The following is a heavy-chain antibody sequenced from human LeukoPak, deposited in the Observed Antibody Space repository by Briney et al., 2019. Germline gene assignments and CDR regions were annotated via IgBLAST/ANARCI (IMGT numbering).Heavy chain of an antibody. J-gene: IGHJ4*02. CDR3: ATAGDTANGGECFDY. CDR1: GYTLTELS. CDR2: FDPEDGET. D-gene: IGHD5-18*01. V-gene: IGHV1-24*01. Sequence: ASVKVSCKVSGYTLTELSMHWVRQAPGKGLAGMGGFDPEDGETIYAQKFQGRVTITEDTSTDTAYMELSSLRSEDTAVYYCATAGDTANGGECFDYWGQGTLVTVSS.